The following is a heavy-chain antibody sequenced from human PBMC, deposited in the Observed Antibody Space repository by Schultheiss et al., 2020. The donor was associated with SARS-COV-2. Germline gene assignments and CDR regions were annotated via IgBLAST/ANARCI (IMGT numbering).Heavy chain of an antibody. J-gene: IGHJ6*02. D-gene: IGHD3-3*01. Sequence: GSLRLSCAASGFIFNNYGMHWVRRAPGKGLEWVSSISSSSSYIYYADSVKGRFTISRDNAKNSLYLQMNSLRAEDTAVYYCARAPYDFWSGYSAYYYYYGMDVWGQGTTVTVSS. V-gene: IGHV3-21*01. CDR1: GFIFNNYG. CDR2: ISSSSSYI. CDR3: ARAPYDFWSGYSAYYYYYGMDV.